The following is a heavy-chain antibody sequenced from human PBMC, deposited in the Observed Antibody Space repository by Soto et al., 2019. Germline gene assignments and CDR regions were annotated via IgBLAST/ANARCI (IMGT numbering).Heavy chain of an antibody. CDR3: ARCHFSTTLSARFDP. Sequence: GRSVRLSCAASGFTFTSYAMHWVRHSPGKGLEWVAAISYHGRDEYYADSVKGRFSISRDNSKNTLNLQMNSLRAEDTAVYYCARCHFSTTLSARFDPWGQGTLFTVSS. J-gene: IGHJ5*02. CDR2: ISYHGRDE. CDR1: GFTFTSYA. D-gene: IGHD2-2*01. V-gene: IGHV3-30*04.